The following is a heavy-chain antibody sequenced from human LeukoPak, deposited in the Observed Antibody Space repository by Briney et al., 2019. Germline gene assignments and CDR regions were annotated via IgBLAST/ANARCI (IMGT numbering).Heavy chain of an antibody. CDR2: INHSGST. V-gene: IGHV4-34*01. D-gene: IGHD2-2*01. CDR1: GGSFSGYY. Sequence: TSETLSLTCAVYGGSFSGYYWSWIRQPPGKGLEWIGGINHSGSTNYNPSLKSRVTISVDTSKNQFSLKLSSVTAADTAVYYCARGAFCSSTSCSIPAVDYWGQGTLVTVSS. J-gene: IGHJ4*02. CDR3: ARGAFCSSTSCSIPAVDY.